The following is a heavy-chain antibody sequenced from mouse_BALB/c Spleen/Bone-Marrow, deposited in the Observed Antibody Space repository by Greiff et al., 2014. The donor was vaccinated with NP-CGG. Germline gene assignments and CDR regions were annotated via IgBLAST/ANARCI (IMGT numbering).Heavy chain of an antibody. V-gene: IGHV1S130*01. Sequence: QVQLQQSGSVLVRPGASVKLSCKASGYTFTSSWMHWAKQRPEQGLEWIGEIHPNSGNTNYNEKFKGKATLTVDTSSSTAYVDLSSLTSEDSAVYYCARYWSGFAYWGQGTLVTVSA. CDR3: ARYWSGFAY. D-gene: IGHD4-1*01. CDR1: GYTFTSSW. J-gene: IGHJ3*01. CDR2: IHPNSGNT.